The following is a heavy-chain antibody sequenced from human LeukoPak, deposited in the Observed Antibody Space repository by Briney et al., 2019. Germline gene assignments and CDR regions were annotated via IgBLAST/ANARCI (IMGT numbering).Heavy chain of an antibody. CDR3: ARDFRNYMDV. V-gene: IGHV3-21*01. J-gene: IGHJ6*03. CDR1: GFTFSSYE. CDR2: ISSSSSYI. Sequence: PGGSLRLSCAASGFTFSSYEMNWVRQAPGKGLEWVSSISSSSSYIYYADSVKGRFTISRDNAKNSLYLQMNSLRAGDTAVYYCARDFRNYMDVWGKGTTVTVSS.